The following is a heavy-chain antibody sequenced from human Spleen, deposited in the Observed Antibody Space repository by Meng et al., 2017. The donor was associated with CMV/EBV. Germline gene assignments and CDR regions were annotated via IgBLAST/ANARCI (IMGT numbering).Heavy chain of an antibody. Sequence: ASVKVSCKASGYSFTRYYIHWVRQAPGQGLEWMGIINPSGGSTNYAQKFQGRVTMTRDTSTSTVYMELSSLRSEDTAVYYCARGPGGVVAAAKFDYWGQGTLVTVSS. V-gene: IGHV1-46*01. CDR1: GYSFTRYY. D-gene: IGHD2-2*01. CDR2: INPSGGST. J-gene: IGHJ4*02. CDR3: ARGPGGVVAAAKFDY.